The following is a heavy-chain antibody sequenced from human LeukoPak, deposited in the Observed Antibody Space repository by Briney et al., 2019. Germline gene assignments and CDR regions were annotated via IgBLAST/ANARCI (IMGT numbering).Heavy chain of an antibody. V-gene: IGHV4-61*01. CDR2: IYYSGST. CDR3: ARAGGYYFDY. D-gene: IGHD3-10*01. J-gene: IGHJ4*02. CDR1: GGSVSSGSYY. Sequence: PSETLSLTCTVSGGSVSSGSYYWSWIRQPPGKGLEWIGNIYYSGSTNCNPSLKSRVTISVDTSKNQFSLKLSSVTAADTAVYYCARAGGYYFDYWGQGTLVTVSS.